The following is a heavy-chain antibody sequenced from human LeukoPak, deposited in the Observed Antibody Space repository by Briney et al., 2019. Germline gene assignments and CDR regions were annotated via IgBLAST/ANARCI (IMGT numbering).Heavy chain of an antibody. D-gene: IGHD6-19*01. CDR1: GYTSTSYG. CDR2: ISAYNGNT. Sequence: GASVKVSCKASGYTSTSYGISWARQAPGQGLEWMGWISAYNGNTNYAQKLQGRATMTTDTSTSTAYMELRSLRSDDTAVYYCAREGSGWYVVDYWGQGTLVTVSS. CDR3: AREGSGWYVVDY. V-gene: IGHV1-18*01. J-gene: IGHJ4*02.